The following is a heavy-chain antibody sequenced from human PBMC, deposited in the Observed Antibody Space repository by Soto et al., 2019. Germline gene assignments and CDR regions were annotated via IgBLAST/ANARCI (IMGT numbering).Heavy chain of an antibody. D-gene: IGHD3-3*01. V-gene: IGHV3-13*01. J-gene: IGHJ6*02. CDR2: IGTAGDT. CDR1: GFTFSRYD. Sequence: GGSLRLSCAASGFTFSRYDMHWVRQATGKGLEWVSAIGTAGDTHYPGSVKGRFTISRENDKNSLYLQMDSLRAGDTAVYYCVREKTATIFGAVTPSGMDVWGQGTTVTVSS. CDR3: VREKTATIFGAVTPSGMDV.